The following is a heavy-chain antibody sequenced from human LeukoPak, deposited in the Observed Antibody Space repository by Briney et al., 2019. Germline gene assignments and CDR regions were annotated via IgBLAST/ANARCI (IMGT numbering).Heavy chain of an antibody. CDR1: DGSVSSGDYY. CDR2: IYYSGST. D-gene: IGHD6-13*01. V-gene: IGHV4-30-4*01. CDR3: ARVRGYSSIRWYFDL. J-gene: IGHJ2*01. Sequence: PSQTLSLTCTVSDGSVSSGDYYWSWIRQPPGKGLGWIGYIYYSGSTYYNPSLKSRVTISVDTSKNQFSLKLSSVTAADTAVSYCARVRGYSSIRWYFDLWGRGTLVTVSS.